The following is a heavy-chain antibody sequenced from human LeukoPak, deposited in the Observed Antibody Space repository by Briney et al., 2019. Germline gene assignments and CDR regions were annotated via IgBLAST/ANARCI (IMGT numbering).Heavy chain of an antibody. J-gene: IGHJ5*02. CDR3: ARDAGNSGYGCDL. Sequence: GGSLRLSCAASGFIFSQYSMNWVRQAPGKGLEWVSRIRSSSETFYADSVKGRFTISRDNARNSLYLQMNNLRGEDTAIYYCARDAGNSGYGCDLWGQGTLVTVSS. CDR2: IRSSSET. D-gene: IGHD5-12*01. V-gene: IGHV3-48*01. CDR1: GFIFSQYS.